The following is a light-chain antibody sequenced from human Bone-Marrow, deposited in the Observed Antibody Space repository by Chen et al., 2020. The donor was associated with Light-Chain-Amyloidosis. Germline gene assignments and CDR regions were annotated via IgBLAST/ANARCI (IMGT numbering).Light chain of an antibody. J-gene: IGLJ3*02. V-gene: IGLV3-21*02. Sequence: SVLTQPSSVSVASGQPATIAGGGNNIGVTSVHWYQQSPGLAPLLVVYDDSDRPAGIPERVSGSNSGNTATLTISRVEAGDEADYYCQVWDRSSDRPVFGGGTKLTVL. CDR3: QVWDRSSDRPV. CDR2: DDS. CDR1: NIGVTS.